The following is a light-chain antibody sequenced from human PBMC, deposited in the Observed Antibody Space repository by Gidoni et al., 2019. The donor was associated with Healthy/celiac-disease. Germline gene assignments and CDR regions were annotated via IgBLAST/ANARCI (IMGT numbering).Light chain of an antibody. Sequence: QSALTQPASVSGSPGQSITISCTGTSIAVGGYNYVSWYQQHPGKAPKLMIYEVSNRPSGVSNRFSGSKSGNTASLTISGLQAEDEADYYCSSYTSSSTWVFGGGTKLTVL. V-gene: IGLV2-14*01. CDR1: SIAVGGYNY. CDR3: SSYTSSSTWV. J-gene: IGLJ3*02. CDR2: EVS.